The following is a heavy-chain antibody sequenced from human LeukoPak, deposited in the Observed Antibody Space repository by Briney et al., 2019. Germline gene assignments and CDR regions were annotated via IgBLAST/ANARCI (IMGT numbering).Heavy chain of an antibody. J-gene: IGHJ6*03. V-gene: IGHV5-51*01. CDR1: GYSFTSYW. Sequence: GESLKISYKGSGYSFTSYWIGWVRQMPGKGLEWMGIIYPGDSDTRYSPSFQGQVTISADKSISTAYLQWSSLKASDTAMYYCARLIYGGNSGYYYMDVWGRGTTVTVSS. CDR3: ARLIYGGNSGYYYMDV. CDR2: IYPGDSDT. D-gene: IGHD4-23*01.